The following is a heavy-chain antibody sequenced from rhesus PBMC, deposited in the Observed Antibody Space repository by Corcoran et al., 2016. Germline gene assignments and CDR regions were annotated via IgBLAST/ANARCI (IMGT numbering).Heavy chain of an antibody. Sequence: VQLQESGPGLVQPSETLSLTCAVSGGSISDDHYWSWIRPPPGKGLEWIGYIYGGSGGPNYNPSLNNRVTISIDTSKKQFSLKLRSVTAADTAVYYCASPYSSGWFYSDYWGQGVLVTVSS. J-gene: IGHJ4*01. CDR3: ASPYSSGWFYSDY. CDR1: GGSISDDHY. CDR2: IYGGSGGP. D-gene: IGHD6-31*01. V-gene: IGHV4-106*01.